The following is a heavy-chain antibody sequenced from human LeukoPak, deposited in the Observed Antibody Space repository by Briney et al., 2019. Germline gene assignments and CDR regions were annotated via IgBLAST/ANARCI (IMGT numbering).Heavy chain of an antibody. V-gene: IGHV4-39*01. CDR2: ISYSGNT. CDR1: GGSIISSDYH. J-gene: IGHJ3*02. D-gene: IGHD2-15*01. Sequence: PSETLSLTCTVSGGSIISSDYHWGWVCQPPGKGLEWIGTISYSGNTDYNPSLRSRVTISVDTSNNQFSLRQGSVTAADTAIYHCARHCCSAPSKRVFDIWGQGTMVTVSS. CDR3: ARHCCSAPSKRVFDI.